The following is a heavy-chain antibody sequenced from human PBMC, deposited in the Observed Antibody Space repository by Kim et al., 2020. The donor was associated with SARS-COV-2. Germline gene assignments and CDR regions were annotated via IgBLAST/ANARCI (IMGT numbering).Heavy chain of an antibody. CDR1: GGSISSYY. Sequence: SETLSLTCTVSGGSISSYYWSWIRQPPGKGLEWIGYISYSGSTTYNPSLKSRVTISVDTSKNQFSLKLNSVTAADTAVYYCARGAAAADSWGQGTLVTVSS. CDR3: ARGAAAADS. CDR2: ISYSGST. J-gene: IGHJ4*02. V-gene: IGHV4-59*01. D-gene: IGHD6-13*01.